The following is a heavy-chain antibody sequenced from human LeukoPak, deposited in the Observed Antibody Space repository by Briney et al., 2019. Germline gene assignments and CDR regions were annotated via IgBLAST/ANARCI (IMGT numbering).Heavy chain of an antibody. V-gene: IGHV4-34*01. CDR2: INHSGST. J-gene: IGHJ4*02. Sequence: SETLSLTCAVYGGSFSGYYWSWIRQPPGKGLEWIGEINHSGSTNYNPSLKSRVTISVDTSKNQFSLKLSSVTAADTAVYYCAHGITGALYPFAYWGQGTLVTVSS. CDR1: GGSFSGYY. CDR3: AHGITGALYPFAY. D-gene: IGHD2-2*02.